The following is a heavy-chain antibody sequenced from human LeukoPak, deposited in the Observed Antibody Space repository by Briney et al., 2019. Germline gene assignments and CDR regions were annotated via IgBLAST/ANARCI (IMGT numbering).Heavy chain of an antibody. J-gene: IGHJ4*02. V-gene: IGHV3-21*01. Sequence: GGSLRLSCAASGFTFSGYSMNWVRQAPGKGLEWVSSISSSGSYIYHADSVKGRFTISRDNAKNSLYLQMHSLRAEDTAVYYCARRPPRDSGGYTQYYFDYWGQGTLVTVSS. CDR3: ARRPPRDSGGYTQYYFDY. D-gene: IGHD3-22*01. CDR1: GFTFSGYS. CDR2: ISSSGSYI.